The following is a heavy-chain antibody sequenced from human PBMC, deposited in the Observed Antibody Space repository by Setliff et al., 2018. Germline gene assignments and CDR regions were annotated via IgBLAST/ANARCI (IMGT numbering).Heavy chain of an antibody. CDR3: ARTGTYRYFDY. D-gene: IGHD1-1*01. J-gene: IGHJ4*02. CDR2: IYYRGDT. V-gene: IGHV4-39*01. Sequence: TSETLTLTCTVSGGSISSGVYYWAWIRQPTGKGLEWSGRIYYRGDTYYNASLKSRLTLSVDTSKNQVSLNLRSVTAADTAVYYCARTGTYRYFDYWGQGTQVTVSS. CDR1: GGSISSGVYY.